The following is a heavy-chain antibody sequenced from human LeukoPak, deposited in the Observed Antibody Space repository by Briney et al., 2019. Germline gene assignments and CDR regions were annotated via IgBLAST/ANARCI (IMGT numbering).Heavy chain of an antibody. Sequence: PSETLSLTCTVSGGSISSGSYYWSWIRQPAGKGLGWIGRIYTSGSTNYNPSLKSRVTMSVDTSKNQFSLKLSSVTAADTAVYYCARVGYGLDPWGQGTLVTVPS. CDR2: IYTSGST. CDR1: GGSISSGSYY. V-gene: IGHV4-61*02. J-gene: IGHJ5*02. CDR3: ARVGYGLDP. D-gene: IGHD1-1*01.